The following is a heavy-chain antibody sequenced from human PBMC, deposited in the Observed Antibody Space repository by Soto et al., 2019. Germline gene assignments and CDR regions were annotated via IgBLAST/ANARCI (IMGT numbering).Heavy chain of an antibody. Sequence: QVQLVQSGAEVKKPEASVKISCKASGYTFTRYTMNWVRQAPGPRLEWMGWINPDNGNTKSSQKFQDRVIITRDTSASTAYMDLSSLRSEDTAVYYRARGIATGQLDPWGQGTLVTVSS. V-gene: IGHV1-3*01. J-gene: IGHJ5*02. CDR1: GYTFTRYT. D-gene: IGHD2-15*01. CDR3: ARGIATGQLDP. CDR2: INPDNGNT.